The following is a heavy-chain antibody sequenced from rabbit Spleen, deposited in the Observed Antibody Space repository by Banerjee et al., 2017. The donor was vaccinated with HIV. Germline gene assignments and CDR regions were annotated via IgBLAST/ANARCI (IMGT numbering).Heavy chain of an antibody. CDR1: VFDFGRYV. CDR3: ARDHAYSSGSGSAIPYL. D-gene: IGHD1-1*01. CDR2: IAGSSSGFT. Sequence: QEQEKESGGVLVQPGGLLTLSCKASVFDFGRYVVSWVRQAPGKGLEWISCIAGSSSGFTYSATWAKGRFTCSKTSSTTVTLQMTSLPVADTATYFCARDHAYSSGSGSAIPYLWGPGTLVTVS. J-gene: IGHJ4*01. V-gene: IGHV1S45*01.